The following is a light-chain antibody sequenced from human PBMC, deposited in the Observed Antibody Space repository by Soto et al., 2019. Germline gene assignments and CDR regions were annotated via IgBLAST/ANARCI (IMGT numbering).Light chain of an antibody. CDR1: QVISSY. V-gene: IGKV1-9*01. Sequence: DIQLTQSPSFLSASVGDRVTITCRASQVISSYLAWYQQRPGKAPKLLIYAASTLQSGVPSRFSGSGSGTEFTLTISSLQPEDFATYYCQQLNSYPITFGQGTRLEIK. CDR3: QQLNSYPIT. CDR2: AAS. J-gene: IGKJ5*01.